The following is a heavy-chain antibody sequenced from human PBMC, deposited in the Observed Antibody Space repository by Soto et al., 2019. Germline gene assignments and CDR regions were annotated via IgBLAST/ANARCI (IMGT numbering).Heavy chain of an antibody. J-gene: IGHJ4*02. D-gene: IGHD3-22*01. CDR2: ISTYNGNT. CDR3: ARGPTDYYDNSANYFLDY. Sequence: QVQLVQSGAEVKKPGVSVKVSCKASGYTFITNGVSWVRQAPGQGLDWLGWISTYNGNTRYAERLQGRVTMTTDTTTNTAYMELRNLRSDDTAVYYCARGPTDYYDNSANYFLDYWGQGTLVTVSS. CDR1: GYTFITNG. V-gene: IGHV1-18*01.